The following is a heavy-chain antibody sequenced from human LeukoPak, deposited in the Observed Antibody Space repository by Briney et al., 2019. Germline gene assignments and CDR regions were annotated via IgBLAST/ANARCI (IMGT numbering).Heavy chain of an antibody. CDR3: ARFALKTPPTD. J-gene: IGHJ4*02. CDR1: GFTFMNYG. V-gene: IGHV3-30*02. CDR2: IRFDGSDK. Sequence: GGSLRLSCAASGFTFMNYGMHWVRQAPGKGLEWVAFIRFDGSDKFFSDSVKGRFTISRDNSKNTLYLQMNSLRAEDTAVYYCARFALKTPPTDWGQGTLVTVSS.